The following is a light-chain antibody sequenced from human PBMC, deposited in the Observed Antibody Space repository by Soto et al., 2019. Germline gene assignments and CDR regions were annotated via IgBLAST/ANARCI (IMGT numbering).Light chain of an antibody. CDR1: QTIGRW. V-gene: IGKV1-5*01. CDR2: TAS. J-gene: IGKJ3*01. CDR3: QQYNSYSQFT. Sequence: DIQMTQSPSTLSASVGDTVTITCRASQTIGRWLAWYQQKPGKAPRLLIYTASTLESGVPSRFSASGSGTEFTLTISSLHPDDFATYYCQQYNSYSQFTFGPGTKVDIK.